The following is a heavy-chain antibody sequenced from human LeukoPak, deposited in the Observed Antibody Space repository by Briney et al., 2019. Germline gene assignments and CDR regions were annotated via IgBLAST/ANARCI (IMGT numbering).Heavy chain of an antibody. Sequence: DSVKGRFTISRDNAKNSLYLQMDSLRAEDSAVYYCAVNLGELSDGWYFDLWGRGTLVTVSS. J-gene: IGHJ2*01. V-gene: IGHV3-7*01. D-gene: IGHD3-16*02. CDR3: AVNLGELSDGWYFDL.